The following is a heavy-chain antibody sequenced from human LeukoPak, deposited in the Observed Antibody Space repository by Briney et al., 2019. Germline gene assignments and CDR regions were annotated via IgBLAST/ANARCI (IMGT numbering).Heavy chain of an antibody. J-gene: IGHJ3*02. Sequence: PGGSLRLSCAASGFTFDDYGMHWVRQAPGKGLEWVAVIWYGGSNKYYADSVKGRFTISRDNSKNTLYLQMNSLRAEDTAVYYCAKDKQGAFDIWGQGTMVTVSS. V-gene: IGHV3-30*02. CDR3: AKDKQGAFDI. CDR2: IWYGGSNK. CDR1: GFTFDDYG.